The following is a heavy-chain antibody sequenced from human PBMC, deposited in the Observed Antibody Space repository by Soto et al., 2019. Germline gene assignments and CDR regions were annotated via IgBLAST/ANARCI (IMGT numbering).Heavy chain of an antibody. V-gene: IGHV3-30*04. CDR1: GFTFSSYA. CDR3: ATAGNYDFWSGYYVPSNGMDV. J-gene: IGHJ6*02. Sequence: GGSLRLSCAASGFTFSSYAMHWVRQAPGKGLEWVAVMSYDGSNKYYADSVKGRFTISNDNSKDTLYLEMNSLSAEDTAVYYCATAGNYDFWSGYYVPSNGMDVWGQGTTVTVSS. CDR2: MSYDGSNK. D-gene: IGHD3-3*01.